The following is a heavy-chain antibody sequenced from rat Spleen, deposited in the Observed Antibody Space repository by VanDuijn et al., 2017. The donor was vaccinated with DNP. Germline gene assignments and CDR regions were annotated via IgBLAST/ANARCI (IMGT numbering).Heavy chain of an antibody. J-gene: IGHJ3*01. CDR3: ARQELRRLYWFAY. V-gene: IGHV5-22*01. D-gene: IGHD1-11*01. Sequence: EVQLVESDGGLVQPGRSLKLSCAVSGFTFSDYYMAWVRQAPAKGLEWVASISFVGGNTYYGDSVKGRFTISKDDAENTLYLQMNSLRSEDTATYLCARQELRRLYWFAYWGQGTLVTVSS. CDR1: GFTFSDYY. CDR2: ISFVGGNT.